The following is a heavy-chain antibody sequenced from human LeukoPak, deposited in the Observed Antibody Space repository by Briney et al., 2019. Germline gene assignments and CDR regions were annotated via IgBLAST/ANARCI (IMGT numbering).Heavy chain of an antibody. Sequence: SETLSLTCTVSGGSISSGSYYWSWIRQPAGKGLEWIGRIYTSGSTNYNPSLKSRVTISVDTSKNQFSLKLSSVTAADTAVYYCAKDLLDQYSSGTWDYYYGMDVWGQGTTVTVSS. CDR2: IYTSGST. V-gene: IGHV4-61*02. D-gene: IGHD6-19*01. CDR1: GGSISSGSYY. CDR3: AKDLLDQYSSGTWDYYYGMDV. J-gene: IGHJ6*02.